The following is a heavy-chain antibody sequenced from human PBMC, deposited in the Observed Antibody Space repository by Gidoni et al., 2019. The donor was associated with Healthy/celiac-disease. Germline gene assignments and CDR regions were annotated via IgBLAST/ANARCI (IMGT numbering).Heavy chain of an antibody. Sequence: GFTFSSYEMNWVRQAPGKGLEWVSYISSSGSTIYYADSVKGRFTISRDNAKNSLYLQMNSLRAEDTAVYYCARDPPAYSSGSSSGYWGQGTLVTVSS. CDR1: GFTFSSYE. V-gene: IGHV3-48*03. CDR3: ARDPPAYSSGSSSGY. CDR2: ISSSGSTI. D-gene: IGHD6-19*01. J-gene: IGHJ4*02.